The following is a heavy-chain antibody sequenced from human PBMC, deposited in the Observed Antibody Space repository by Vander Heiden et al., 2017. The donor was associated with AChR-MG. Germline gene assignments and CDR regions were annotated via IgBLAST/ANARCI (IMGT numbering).Heavy chain of an antibody. V-gene: IGHV4-30-2*01. CDR2: IYHSGST. Sequence: QLQLQESGSGLVKPSQTLSLTCAVSGGSISSGGYSWSWIRQPPGKGLEWIGYIYHSGSTYYNPSLKSRVTISVDRSKNQFSLKLSSVTAADTAVYYCARGIGGILTGYYLRHYYYMDVWGKGTTVTVSS. D-gene: IGHD3-9*01. J-gene: IGHJ6*03. CDR1: GGSISSGGYS. CDR3: ARGIGGILTGYYLRHYYYMDV.